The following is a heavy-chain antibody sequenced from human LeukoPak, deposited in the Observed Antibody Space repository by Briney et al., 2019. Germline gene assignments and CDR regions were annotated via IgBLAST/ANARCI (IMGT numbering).Heavy chain of an antibody. Sequence: SETLSLTCTVSGGSISSYYWSWIRQPAGKGLEWIGHIYTSGSTNYNPSLKSRVTMSVDTSKNQFSLKLSSVTAADTAVYYCARDEGKVYYGSGSYPDYYYYGMDVWGQGTTVTVSS. CDR2: IYTSGST. D-gene: IGHD3-10*01. CDR1: GGSISSYY. CDR3: ARDEGKVYYGSGSYPDYYYYGMDV. J-gene: IGHJ6*02. V-gene: IGHV4-4*07.